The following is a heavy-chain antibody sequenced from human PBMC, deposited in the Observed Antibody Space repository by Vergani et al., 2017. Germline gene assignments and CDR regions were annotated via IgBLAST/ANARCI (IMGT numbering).Heavy chain of an antibody. Sequence: QVKLQESGPGLVKPSETLSLTCTVSGGSITYGAFYWGWIRQSPGKGLEWIGSIYYSENKFYNPSLESRVTLSIDTTKNQFSLKLKSVTAADTAVYYCASCYRAERMIYGGTVENWFDPWGQGTLVTVSS. D-gene: IGHD2-15*01. CDR1: GGSITYGAFY. CDR2: IYYSENK. V-gene: IGHV4-39*01. CDR3: ASCYRAERMIYGGTVENWFDP. J-gene: IGHJ5*02.